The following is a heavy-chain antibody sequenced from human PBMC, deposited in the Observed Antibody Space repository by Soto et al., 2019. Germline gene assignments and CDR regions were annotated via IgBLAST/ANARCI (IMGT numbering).Heavy chain of an antibody. CDR1: GFTFSNAW. CDR3: TTDSYSTMIVARLDY. D-gene: IGHD3-22*01. Sequence: PGGSLRLSCAASGFTFSNAWINWVRQAPGKGLEWVGRIKRKTDGGTTDFAAPVKGRFAISRDDSKNMVYLQMNSLKTENKGIIYFTTDSYSTMIVARLDYWGHGTLVTVPS. V-gene: IGHV3-15*07. CDR2: IKRKTDGGTT. J-gene: IGHJ4*01.